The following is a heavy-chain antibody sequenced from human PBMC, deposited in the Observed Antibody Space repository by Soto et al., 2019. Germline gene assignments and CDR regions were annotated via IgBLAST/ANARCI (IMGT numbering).Heavy chain of an antibody. Sequence: QVHLVQSGPEVRKPGTSVKVSCKASGLTFSTSAVQWVRQARGQRLEWIGWIVVGSGSTKYAQQFQERVTITRDMSTRTAYMELSSLRSEDTAVYYCAAPPNRDAYNYGYWGQGTLVTVSS. D-gene: IGHD5-12*01. CDR3: AAPPNRDAYNYGY. CDR2: IVVGSGST. J-gene: IGHJ4*02. CDR1: GLTFSTSA. V-gene: IGHV1-58*01.